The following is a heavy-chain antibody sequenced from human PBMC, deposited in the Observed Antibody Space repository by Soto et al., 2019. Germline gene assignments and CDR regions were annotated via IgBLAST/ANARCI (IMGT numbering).Heavy chain of an antibody. J-gene: IGHJ5*02. V-gene: IGHV4-59*01. Sequence: QVQLQESGPGLVKPSETLSLTCTVSGGSISSYYWSWIRQPPGKGLEWIGYIYYTGSTDHNPSLKSRVTISLDTSKNQVSLPLTSVTAAATAVYYCAAAPRSWGQGVLVTVSS. CDR3: AAAPRS. CDR2: IYYTGST. CDR1: GGSISSYY.